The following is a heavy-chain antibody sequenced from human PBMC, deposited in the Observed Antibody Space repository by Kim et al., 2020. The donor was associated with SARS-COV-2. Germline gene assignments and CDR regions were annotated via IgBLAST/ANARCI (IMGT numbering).Heavy chain of an antibody. D-gene: IGHD6-19*01. Sequence: SETLSLTCTVSGGSISSYYWSWIRQPAGKGLEWIGRIYTSGSTNYNPSLKSRVTMSVDTSKNQFSLKLSSVTAADTAVYCCARTGSPSVIAVAGRNSVFDYWGQGTLVTVSS. CDR3: ARTGSPSVIAVAGRNSVFDY. CDR2: IYTSGST. V-gene: IGHV4-4*07. CDR1: GGSISSYY. J-gene: IGHJ4*02.